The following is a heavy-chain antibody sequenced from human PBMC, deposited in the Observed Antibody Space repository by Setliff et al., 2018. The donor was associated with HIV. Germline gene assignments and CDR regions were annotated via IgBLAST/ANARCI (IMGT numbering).Heavy chain of an antibody. J-gene: IGHJ4*02. D-gene: IGHD1-26*01. CDR3: ARDRRDDYYLTAYFDS. CDR2: IYNSGYS. Sequence: SETLSLTCTVSGGSISSRSYYWSWIRQPPGKGLEWIGYIYNSGYSNSKPSLKSRVTISLDTARNQFSLELTSVTATDTAVYYCARDRRDDYYLTAYFDSLGQGTVVTVSS. CDR1: GGSISSRSYY. V-gene: IGHV4-61*01.